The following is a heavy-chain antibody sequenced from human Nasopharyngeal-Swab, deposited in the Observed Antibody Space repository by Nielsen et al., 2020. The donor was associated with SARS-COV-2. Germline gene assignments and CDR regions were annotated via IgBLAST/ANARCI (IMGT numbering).Heavy chain of an antibody. D-gene: IGHD2-15*01. CDR3: AREGYCSGGSCYI. J-gene: IGHJ3*02. V-gene: IGHV3-33*01. Sequence: WIRQPPGKGLEWVAFIWKDGTGGRYADSVKGRFTISRDNSKNTLYLQMNDLRGEDTAVYYCAREGYCSGGSCYIWGQGTMVTVSS. CDR2: IWKDGTGG.